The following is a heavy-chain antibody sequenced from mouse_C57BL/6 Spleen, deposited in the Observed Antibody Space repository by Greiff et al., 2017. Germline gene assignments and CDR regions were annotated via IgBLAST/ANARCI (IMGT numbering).Heavy chain of an antibody. D-gene: IGHD1-2*01. CDR2: FHPYNDDT. CDR3: AIITTDPSYYAMDY. V-gene: IGHV1-47*01. J-gene: IGHJ4*01. Sequence: VQLVESGAELVKPGASVKMSCKASGYTFTTYPIEWMKQNHGKSLEWIGNFHPYNDDTKYNEKFKGKATLTVEKSSSTVYLELSRLTSDDSAVYYCAIITTDPSYYAMDYWGQGTSVTVSS. CDR1: GYTFTTYP.